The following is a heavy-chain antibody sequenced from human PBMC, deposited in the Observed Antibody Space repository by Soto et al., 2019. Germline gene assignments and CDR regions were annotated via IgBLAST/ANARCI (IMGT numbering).Heavy chain of an antibody. CDR1: CDSINSYY. V-gene: IGHV4-59*01. CDR2: IYHSGST. Sequence: SETLSLTCTVSCDSINSYYWSWIRQPPGKGLEWIGYIYHSGSTNYNPSLKSRVTISVDTSKNQFSLKLSSVTAADTAVYYCARQLTTPPLTFDYWGQGTLVTVSS. J-gene: IGHJ4*02. CDR3: ARQLTTPPLTFDY. D-gene: IGHD4-17*01.